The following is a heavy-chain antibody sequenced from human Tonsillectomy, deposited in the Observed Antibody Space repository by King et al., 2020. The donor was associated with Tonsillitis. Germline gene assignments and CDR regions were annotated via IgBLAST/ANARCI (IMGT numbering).Heavy chain of an antibody. CDR1: GYTFTSYG. J-gene: IGHJ5*02. D-gene: IGHD3-22*01. V-gene: IGHV1-18*04. Sequence: QLVQSGAEVKKPGASVKVSCKASGYTFTSYGISWVRQAPGQGLEWMGWSSAYNGNTNYAQKLQGRVTMTTDTSTSTAYMELRSLRSDDTAVYYCARLNNYYDSRDNWFDPWGQGTLVTVSS. CDR2: SSAYNGNT. CDR3: ARLNNYYDSRDNWFDP.